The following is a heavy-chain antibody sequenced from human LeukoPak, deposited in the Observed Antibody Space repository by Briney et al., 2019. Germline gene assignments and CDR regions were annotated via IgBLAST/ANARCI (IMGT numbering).Heavy chain of an antibody. V-gene: IGHV1-2*02. CDR3: AKQYYYGSGSGLNYMDV. D-gene: IGHD3-10*01. CDR2: INPNSGGT. CDR1: GYTFTGYY. J-gene: IGHJ6*03. Sequence: GASVKVSCKASGYTFTGYYMHWVRQAPGQGLEWMGWINPNSGGTNYAQKFQSRVTMTRDTSISTAYMELSRLRSDDTAVYYCAKQYYYGSGSGLNYMDVWGKGTTVTISS.